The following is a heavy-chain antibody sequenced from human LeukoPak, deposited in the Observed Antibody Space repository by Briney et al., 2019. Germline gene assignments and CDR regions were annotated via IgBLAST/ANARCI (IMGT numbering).Heavy chain of an antibody. D-gene: IGHD5-18*01. J-gene: IGHJ4*02. Sequence: GGSLRLSCAASGFTFSSYEMNWVRQAPGKGLEWVSYISSSGSTIYYADSVKGRFTISRDNAKNSLYLQMNSLRAEDTAVYYCARGVDTAMVTWSSDYWGQGTLVTVSS. CDR1: GFTFSSYE. V-gene: IGHV3-48*03. CDR3: ARGVDTAMVTWSSDY. CDR2: ISSSGSTI.